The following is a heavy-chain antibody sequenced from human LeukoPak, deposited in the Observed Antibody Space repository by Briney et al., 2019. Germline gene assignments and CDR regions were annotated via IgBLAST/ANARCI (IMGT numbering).Heavy chain of an antibody. CDR1: GFTFSSYS. CDR2: ISSSSSTI. V-gene: IGHV3-48*01. J-gene: IGHJ4*02. D-gene: IGHD2-21*01. CDR3: AREHIVVVGSRSFDY. Sequence: PGGSLRLSCAASGFTFSSYSMNWVRQAPGKGLEWVSYISSSSSTIYYADSVKGRFTISRDNAKNSLYLQMNSLRAEDTAVYYCAREHIVVVGSRSFDYWGQGTLVTVSS.